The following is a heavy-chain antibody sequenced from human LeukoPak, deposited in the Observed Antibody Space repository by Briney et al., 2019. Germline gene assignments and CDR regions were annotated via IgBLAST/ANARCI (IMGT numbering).Heavy chain of an antibody. J-gene: IGHJ4*02. D-gene: IGHD4-11*01. V-gene: IGHV3-23*01. CDR3: AKGGGATVPFDN. CDR1: GFTFSSYA. Sequence: GRSLRPSCAASGFTFSSYAMSWVRQPPGKGLEWVSVISVSGGGTYYADSVKGRFTISRDNSKNTLYLQMNSLRVEDTAVYYCAKGGGATVPFDNWGQGTLVTVSS. CDR2: ISVSGGGT.